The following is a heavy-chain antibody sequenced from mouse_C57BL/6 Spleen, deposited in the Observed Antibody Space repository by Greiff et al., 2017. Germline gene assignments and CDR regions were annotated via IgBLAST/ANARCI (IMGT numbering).Heavy chain of an antibody. D-gene: IGHD2-5*01. CDR3: ARGYSNDYCDY. Sequence: DVMLVESEGGLVQPGSSMTLSCTASGFTFSDYYMAWVRQVPEKGLEWVANINYDGSSTYSLASLKSRFIISRDNAKNRLYLQMSSLKSEATATYSCARGYSNDYCDYWGQGTTLPGSS. CDR1: GFTFSDYY. J-gene: IGHJ2*01. V-gene: IGHV5-16*01. CDR2: INYDGSST.